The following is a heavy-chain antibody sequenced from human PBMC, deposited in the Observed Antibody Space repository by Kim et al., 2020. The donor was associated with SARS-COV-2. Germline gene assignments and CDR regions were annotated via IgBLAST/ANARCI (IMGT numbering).Heavy chain of an antibody. CDR1: GGSISSGGYY. CDR2: IYYSGST. V-gene: IGHV4-31*03. J-gene: IGHJ6*02. CDR3: ARDYYGSGSYLGGMDV. D-gene: IGHD3-10*01. Sequence: SETLSLTCTVSGGSISSGGYYWSWIRQHPGKGLEWIGYIYYSGSTYYNPSLKSRVTISVDTSKNQFSLKLSSVTAADTAVYYCARDYYGSGSYLGGMDVWGQGTTVTVSS.